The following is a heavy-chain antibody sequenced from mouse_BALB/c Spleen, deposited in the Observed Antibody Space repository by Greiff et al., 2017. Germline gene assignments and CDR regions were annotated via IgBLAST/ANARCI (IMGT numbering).Heavy chain of an antibody. CDR3: ARWGIYYGNYGYFDY. CDR1: GDSITSGY. V-gene: IGHV3-8*02. D-gene: IGHD2-1*01. Sequence: EVMLVESGPSLVKPSQTLSLTCSVTGDSITSGYWNWIRKFPGNKLEYMGYISYSGSTYYNPSLKSRISITRDTSKNQYYLQLNSVTTEDTATYYWARWGIYYGNYGYFDYWGQGTTLTVSS. J-gene: IGHJ2*01. CDR2: ISYSGST.